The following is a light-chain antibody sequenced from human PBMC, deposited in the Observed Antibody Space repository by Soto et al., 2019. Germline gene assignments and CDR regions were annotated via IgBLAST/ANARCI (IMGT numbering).Light chain of an antibody. CDR2: AAS. Sequence: DIQLTQSPSFLSASVGDRVTITCRASQGISNYLAWYQQNPGKAPKLLIYAASTLESGVPSRFSGSGPETEFTLTIRSLQPEDFAPYYCHPLNSYPRTFGPGTKVDIK. CDR3: HPLNSYPRT. V-gene: IGKV1-9*01. J-gene: IGKJ3*01. CDR1: QGISNY.